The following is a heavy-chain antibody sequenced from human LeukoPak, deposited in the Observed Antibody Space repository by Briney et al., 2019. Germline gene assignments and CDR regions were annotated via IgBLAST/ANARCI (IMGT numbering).Heavy chain of an antibody. CDR2: IRSNLYGGTP. V-gene: IGHV3-49*04. J-gene: IGHJ4*02. CDR1: GFTFGDYA. Sequence: GGSLRLSCTASGFTFGDYAMTWVRQAPGKGLEWVGFIRSNLYGGTPEYAASVKGRFTISRDDSNSIAYLEMDSLKTDDTAVYYCTRDQTPYYWGQGTLVTVSS. CDR3: TRDQTPYY.